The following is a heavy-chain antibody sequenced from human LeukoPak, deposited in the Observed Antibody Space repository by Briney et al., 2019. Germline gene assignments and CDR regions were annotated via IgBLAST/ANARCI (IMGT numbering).Heavy chain of an antibody. D-gene: IGHD3-22*01. V-gene: IGHV3-33*01. CDR3: ARALYYYDSSGEVDY. J-gene: IGHJ4*02. CDR1: GFTFSSYG. CDR2: IWYDGSNK. Sequence: GGSLRLSCAASGFTFSSYGMHWVRQAPGKGLEWVAVIWYDGSNKYYADSVKGRFTISRDNSKNTLYLQMNSLRAEDTAVYYCARALYYYDSSGEVDYWGQGTLVTVSS.